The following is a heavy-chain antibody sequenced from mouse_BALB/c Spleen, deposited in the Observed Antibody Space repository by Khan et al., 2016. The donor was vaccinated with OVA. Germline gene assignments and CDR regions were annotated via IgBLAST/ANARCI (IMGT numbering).Heavy chain of an antibody. CDR1: GYTFNSYY. CDR3: TRGGYGGFAY. Sequence: QVELKQSGAELVKPGASVKLSCKASGYTFNSYYMYWVKQRPGQGLEWIGEINPSNGGTNFNEKFKSKATLTVDKSYSTAYMQLSSLTSEDSAVYYCTRGGYGGFAYWGQGTLVTVSA. J-gene: IGHJ3*01. CDR2: INPSNGGT. D-gene: IGHD1-2*01. V-gene: IGHV1S81*02.